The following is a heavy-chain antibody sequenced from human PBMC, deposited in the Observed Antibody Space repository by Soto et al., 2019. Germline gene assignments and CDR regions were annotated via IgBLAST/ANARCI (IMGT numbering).Heavy chain of an antibody. J-gene: IGHJ6*02. CDR3: ANEVGVAFSSLQYGMDV. V-gene: IGHV3-30*14. Sequence: PGGSLRLSCAASGFTFNNFAMHWVRQAPGKGLEWVAFISYDGTYKYYADSVRGRFTVYRDNSKSTLFLQMNSLKFEDTAVYVCANEVGVAFSSLQYGMDVWGQGTTVTVSS. CDR1: GFTFNNFA. D-gene: IGHD1-26*01. CDR2: ISYDGTYK.